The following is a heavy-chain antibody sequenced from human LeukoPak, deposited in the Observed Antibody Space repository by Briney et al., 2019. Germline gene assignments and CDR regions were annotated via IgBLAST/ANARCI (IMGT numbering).Heavy chain of an antibody. J-gene: IGHJ6*02. CDR2: IIPIFGTA. CDR3: ARSMVRGVQSPYYYYGMDV. D-gene: IGHD3-10*01. CDR1: GGTFSSYA. V-gene: IGHV1-69*05. Sequence: SVKVSCKASGGTFSSYAISWVRQAPGQGLEWMGGIIPIFGTANYAQKFQGRVTITTDESTSTAYMELSRLRSDDTAVYYCARSMVRGVQSPYYYYGMDVWGQGTTVTVSS.